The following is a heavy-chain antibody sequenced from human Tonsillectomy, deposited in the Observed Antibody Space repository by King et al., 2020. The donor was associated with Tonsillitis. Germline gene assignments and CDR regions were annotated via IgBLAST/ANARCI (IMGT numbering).Heavy chain of an antibody. J-gene: IGHJ6*02. Sequence: VQLVESGAEVKKPGSSVKVSCKASGGTFNSYAISWVRQAPGQGLEWMGVIIPIFGTTNYAQKFQGRVTITADKSTNTAFMELSSRRSEDTAVYYCARDTAYCGHDGTYGMDVWGQGTTVTVSS. D-gene: IGHD2-21*01. CDR2: IIPIFGTT. V-gene: IGHV1-69*06. CDR3: ARDTAYCGHDGTYGMDV. CDR1: GGTFNSYA.